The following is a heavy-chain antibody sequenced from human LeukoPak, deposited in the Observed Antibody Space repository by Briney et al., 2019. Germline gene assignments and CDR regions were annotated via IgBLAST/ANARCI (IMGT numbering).Heavy chain of an antibody. V-gene: IGHV1-69*01. Sequence: SVKVSCKASGGTFSSYAISWVRQAPGQGLEWMGGIIPIFGTANYAQKFQGRVTITADESTSTAYLELSSLRSEDTAVYYCASHPVVPAAKDVDTAMVTSFDYWGQGTLVTVSS. CDR1: GGTFSSYA. J-gene: IGHJ4*02. CDR2: IIPIFGTA. CDR3: ASHPVVPAAKDVDTAMVTSFDY. D-gene: IGHD5-18*01.